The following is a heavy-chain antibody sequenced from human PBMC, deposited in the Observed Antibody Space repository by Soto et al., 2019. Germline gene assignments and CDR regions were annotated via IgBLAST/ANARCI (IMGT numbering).Heavy chain of an antibody. CDR3: ATQSGDCGGDCGEFDY. D-gene: IGHD2-21*02. V-gene: IGHV4-4*07. CDR1: GGSISSYY. CDR2: IYTSGST. J-gene: IGHJ4*02. Sequence: TETLSLTCTVSGGSISSYYWSWIRQPAGKGLEWIGRIYTSGSTNYNPSLKSRVTMSVDTSKNQFSLKLSSVTAADTAVYYCATQSGDCGGDCGEFDYWGQGTLVTVSS.